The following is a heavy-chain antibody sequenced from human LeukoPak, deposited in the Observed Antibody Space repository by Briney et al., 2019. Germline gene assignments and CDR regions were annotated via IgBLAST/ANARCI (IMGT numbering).Heavy chain of an antibody. J-gene: IGHJ4*02. CDR1: GGTFSSYA. CDR2: IIPIFGTA. V-gene: IGHV1-69*13. Sequence: SVKVSCKASGGTFSSYAISWVRQAPGQGLEWMGGIIPIFGTANYAQKFQGRVTITADESTSTAYMELSSLRSEDTAVYYCARRDHYDFWSGYSLDYWGQGTLVTVSS. D-gene: IGHD3-3*01. CDR3: ARRDHYDFWSGYSLDY.